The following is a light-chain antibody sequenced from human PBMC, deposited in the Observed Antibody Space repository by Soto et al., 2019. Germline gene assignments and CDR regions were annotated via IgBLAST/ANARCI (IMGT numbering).Light chain of an antibody. CDR2: GAS. CDR1: QLISGSY. CDR3: HQYASSPRT. Sequence: EIVLTQSPGTLSLSPGETATLSCRASQLISGSYLAWYQQKPGQAPRLLIFGASNRATGIRDRFSGSGSVTDFTLPISSLEAEDFAVNYCHQYASSPRTFCHGTKVDSK. J-gene: IGKJ1*01. V-gene: IGKV3-20*01.